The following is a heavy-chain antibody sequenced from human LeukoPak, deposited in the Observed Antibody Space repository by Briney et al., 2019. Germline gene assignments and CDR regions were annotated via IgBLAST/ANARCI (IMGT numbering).Heavy chain of an antibody. V-gene: IGHV3-48*02. CDR2: IRSNSATI. CDR3: ARGRLLSNYWYFDL. CDR1: GFTFSTYS. Sequence: GGSLRPSCAASGFTFSTYSMNWVRQAPGKGLEWASYIRSNSATIYYADSVKGRFTISRDNAENSLYLQMNSLRDEDTAVYYCARGRLLSNYWYFDLWGRGTLVTVSS. J-gene: IGHJ2*01. D-gene: IGHD3-10*01.